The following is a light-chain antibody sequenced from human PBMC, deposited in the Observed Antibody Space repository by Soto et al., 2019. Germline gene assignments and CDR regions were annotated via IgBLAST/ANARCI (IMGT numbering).Light chain of an antibody. V-gene: IGKV1-39*01. Sequence: DIQMTQSPPSLSASVGDRVTITCRASQSINYYLNWYQQRSGTAPKLLIYAASSLQSGVPSKFSGSGSGTDFTPTISSLQPEDFATYFCQQSYGTPYTFGQGTRLEIK. CDR1: QSINYY. CDR3: QQSYGTPYT. CDR2: AAS. J-gene: IGKJ2*01.